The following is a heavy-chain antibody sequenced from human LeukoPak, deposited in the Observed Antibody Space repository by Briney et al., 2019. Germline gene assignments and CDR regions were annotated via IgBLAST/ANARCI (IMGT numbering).Heavy chain of an antibody. J-gene: IGHJ3*02. Sequence: GGSLRLSCAASGFTFSSYSMNWVRQAPGKGLEWVSYISSSSSTIYYADSVKGRFTISRDNAKNSLYLQMNSLRAEDTAVYYCAREGYCSSTSCYDASDIWGQGTMVTVSS. V-gene: IGHV3-48*01. D-gene: IGHD2-2*01. CDR3: AREGYCSSTSCYDASDI. CDR1: GFTFSSYS. CDR2: ISSSSSTI.